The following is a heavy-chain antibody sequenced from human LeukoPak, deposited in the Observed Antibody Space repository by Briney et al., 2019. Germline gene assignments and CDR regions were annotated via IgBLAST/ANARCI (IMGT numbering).Heavy chain of an antibody. Sequence: AGSLRLSCAAAGFTFSSYGMHWVRQAPGKGLEWVAVISYDGSNKYYADSVKGRFTISRHNTKNTLYLQMNSLRAEATAVYYCAKDRYYYDSSGSIYFDYWGQGTLVTVSS. J-gene: IGHJ4*02. CDR1: GFTFSSYG. CDR2: ISYDGSNK. D-gene: IGHD3-22*01. V-gene: IGHV3-30*18. CDR3: AKDRYYYDSSGSIYFDY.